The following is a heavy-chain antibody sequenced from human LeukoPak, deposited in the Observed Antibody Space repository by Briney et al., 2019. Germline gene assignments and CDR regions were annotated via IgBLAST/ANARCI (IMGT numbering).Heavy chain of an antibody. Sequence: GGSLRLSCAASGFTFSSYWMSWVRQAPGKGLEWVSAISGSGASTYYADSVKGRFTISRDNSKNTLYLQMNSLRAEDTAVYYCAKSGNNYYYSYMDVWGKGTTVTVSS. D-gene: IGHD4-23*01. V-gene: IGHV3-23*01. CDR3: AKSGNNYYYSYMDV. CDR1: GFTFSSYW. CDR2: ISGSGAST. J-gene: IGHJ6*03.